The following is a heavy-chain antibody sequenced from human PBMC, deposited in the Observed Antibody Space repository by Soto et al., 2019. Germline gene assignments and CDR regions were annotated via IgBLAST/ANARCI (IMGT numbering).Heavy chain of an antibody. CDR3: ARLKAPYYYDSSGRDY. CDR2: IDPSDSYT. CDR1: GYSFTSYW. Sequence: PGESLKISCKGSGYSFTSYWISWVRQMPGKGLEWMGRIDPSDSYTNYSPSFQGHVTISVDKSISTAYLQWSSLKASDTAMYYCARLKAPYYYDSSGRDYWGQGTLVTVSS. J-gene: IGHJ4*02. V-gene: IGHV5-10-1*01. D-gene: IGHD3-22*01.